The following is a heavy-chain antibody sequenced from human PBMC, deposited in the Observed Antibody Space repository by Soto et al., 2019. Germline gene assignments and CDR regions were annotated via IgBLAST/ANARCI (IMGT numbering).Heavy chain of an antibody. Sequence: LRLSCAASGFTFNSYGVHWVRQAPGKGLEWVAVISYDGSNKYYADSVKGRFTIARDNSKNRLYLQMRSLRAEDTAVYYCVKDGSSGWPYYYGLDVWGQGTSVTVSS. D-gene: IGHD6-19*01. CDR2: ISYDGSNK. CDR3: VKDGSSGWPYYYGLDV. CDR1: GFTFNSYG. V-gene: IGHV3-30*18. J-gene: IGHJ6*02.